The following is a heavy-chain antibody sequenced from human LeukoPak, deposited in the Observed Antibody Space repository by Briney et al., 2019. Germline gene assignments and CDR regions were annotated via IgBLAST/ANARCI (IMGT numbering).Heavy chain of an antibody. Sequence: PGRSLRLPCTASGFTFGDYAMSWVRQAPGKGLEWVGFIRSKAYGGTTEYAASVKGRFTISRDDSKSIAYLQMNSLKTEDTAVYYCTRGFYYDSSGYYYPVGYFDYWGQGTLVTVSS. CDR1: GFTFGDYA. V-gene: IGHV3-49*04. CDR2: IRSKAYGGTT. CDR3: TRGFYYDSSGYYYPVGYFDY. J-gene: IGHJ4*02. D-gene: IGHD3-22*01.